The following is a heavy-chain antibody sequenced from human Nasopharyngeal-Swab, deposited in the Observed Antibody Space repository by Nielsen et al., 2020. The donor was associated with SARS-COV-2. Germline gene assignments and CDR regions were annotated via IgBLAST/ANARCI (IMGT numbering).Heavy chain of an antibody. CDR1: GFTFSSYS. V-gene: IGHV3-48*04. J-gene: IGHJ3*02. CDR2: ISSSSSTI. Sequence: GGSLRLSCAASGFTFSSYSMNWVRQAPGKGLEWVSYISSSSSTIYYADSVKGRFTISRDNAKNSLYLQMNSLRAEDTAVYYCARDGSSSSWYETGAFDIWGQGTMVTVSS. D-gene: IGHD6-13*01. CDR3: ARDGSSSSWYETGAFDI.